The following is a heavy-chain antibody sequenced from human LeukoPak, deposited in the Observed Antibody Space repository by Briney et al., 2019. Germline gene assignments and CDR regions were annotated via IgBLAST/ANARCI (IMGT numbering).Heavy chain of an antibody. CDR2: INPNSGGT. D-gene: IGHD1-14*01. J-gene: IGHJ2*01. Sequence: GASVKVSCRASGYTFTGYYMHWVRQAPGQGLEWMGWINPNSGGTNYAQKFQGRVTMTRDTSISTAYMELSRLRSDDTAVYYCVAGSRTTGGCFDLWGRGTLVTVSS. CDR3: VAGSRTTGGCFDL. CDR1: GYTFTGYY. V-gene: IGHV1-2*02.